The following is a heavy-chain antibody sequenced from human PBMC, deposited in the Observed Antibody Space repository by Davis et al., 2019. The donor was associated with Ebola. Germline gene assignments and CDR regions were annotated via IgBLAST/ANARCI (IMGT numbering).Heavy chain of an antibody. Sequence: HTGGSLRLSCAASGFMFSKYWMHWVRQVPGKGLVWVARINGDGSSMTNADSVKGRFTISRDNAKNTLYLHLSSLRVEDTAVYYCARGGGSMVAYYYAMDVWGQGTTVIVSS. CDR1: GFMFSKYW. D-gene: IGHD4/OR15-4a*01. CDR3: ARGGGSMVAYYYAMDV. CDR2: INGDGSSM. J-gene: IGHJ6*01. V-gene: IGHV3-74*01.